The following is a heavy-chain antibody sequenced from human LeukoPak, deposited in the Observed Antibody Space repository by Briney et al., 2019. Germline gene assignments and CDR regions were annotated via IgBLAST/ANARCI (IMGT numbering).Heavy chain of an antibody. J-gene: IGHJ3*02. D-gene: IGHD2-15*01. CDR1: GGSISSGSYY. Sequence: SETLSLTCTVSGGSISSGSYYWSWIRQPAGRGLEWIGRIYTNRSTNYNPSLKSRVTISVDTSKNQFSLRLRSVTAADTAVYYCARDTGGFDIWGQGAMVTVSS. CDR2: IYTNRST. CDR3: ARDTGGFDI. V-gene: IGHV4-61*02.